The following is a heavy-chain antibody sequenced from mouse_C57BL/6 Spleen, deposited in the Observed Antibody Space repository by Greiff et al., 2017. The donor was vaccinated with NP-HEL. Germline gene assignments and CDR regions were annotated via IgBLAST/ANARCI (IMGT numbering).Heavy chain of an antibody. D-gene: IGHD1-1*01. CDR1: GYTFTSYW. V-gene: IGHV1-5*01. CDR2: IYPGNSDT. Sequence: EVQLQQSGTVLARPGASVKMSCKTSGYTFTSYWMHWVKQRPGQGLEWIGAIYPGNSDTSYNQKFKGKAKLTAVTSASTAYMELSSLTNEDSAVYYCTSEYYGSRYYFDYWGQGTTLTVSS. J-gene: IGHJ2*01. CDR3: TSEYYGSRYYFDY.